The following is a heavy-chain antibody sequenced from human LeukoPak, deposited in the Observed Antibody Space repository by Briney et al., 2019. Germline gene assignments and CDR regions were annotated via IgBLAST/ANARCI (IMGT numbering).Heavy chain of an antibody. Sequence: SETLSLTCTVSGGSISSYYWSWIRQPPGKGLEWIGYIYATGSTNYNPSLKSRVTISVDTSKNQFSLNLRSVTAADTAVYYCARARDGYNLDYFDYWGQGTLVTVSS. CDR1: GGSISSYY. D-gene: IGHD5-24*01. J-gene: IGHJ4*02. CDR3: ARARDGYNLDYFDY. CDR2: IYATGST. V-gene: IGHV4-4*09.